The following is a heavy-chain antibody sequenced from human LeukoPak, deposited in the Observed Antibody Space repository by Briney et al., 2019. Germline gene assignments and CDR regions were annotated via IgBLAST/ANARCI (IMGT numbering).Heavy chain of an antibody. CDR3: AGTQYPYYYYGMDV. Sequence: GGSLRLSCAASGFTFSSYAMHWVRQAPGKGLEWVAVISYDGSNKYYADSVKGRFTISRDNSKNTLYLQMNSLRAEDTAVYYCAGTQYPYYYYGMDVWGQGTTVTVSS. J-gene: IGHJ6*02. D-gene: IGHD2-2*01. CDR2: ISYDGSNK. CDR1: GFTFSSYA. V-gene: IGHV3-30-3*01.